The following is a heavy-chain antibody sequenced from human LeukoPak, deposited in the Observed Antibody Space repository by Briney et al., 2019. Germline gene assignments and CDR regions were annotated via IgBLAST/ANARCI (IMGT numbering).Heavy chain of an antibody. CDR3: ARARGYSSNYYYYGMDV. D-gene: IGHD5-18*01. J-gene: IGHJ6*02. CDR2: IYYSGST. CDR1: GGSISSSSYY. V-gene: IGHV4-39*07. Sequence: PSETLSLTCTVSGGSISSSSYYWGWIRQPPGKGLEWIGSIYYSGSTYYNPSLKSRVTISVDTSKNQFSLKLSSVTAADTAVYYCARARGYSSNYYYYGMDVWGQGTTVTVSS.